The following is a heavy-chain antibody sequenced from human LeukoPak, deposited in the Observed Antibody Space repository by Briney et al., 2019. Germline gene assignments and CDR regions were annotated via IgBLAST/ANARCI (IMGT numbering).Heavy chain of an antibody. J-gene: IGHJ4*02. V-gene: IGHV1-58*01. D-gene: IGHD3-10*01. CDR3: AADRYGSGSPRY. CDR2: IVVGSGNT. Sequence: GASVKVSCKASGFTFTSSAVQWVPQARGQRLEWIGWIVVGSGNTNYAQKFQERVTITRDMSTSTAYMELSSLRSEDTAVYYCAADRYGSGSPRYWGQGTLVTVSS. CDR1: GFTFTSSA.